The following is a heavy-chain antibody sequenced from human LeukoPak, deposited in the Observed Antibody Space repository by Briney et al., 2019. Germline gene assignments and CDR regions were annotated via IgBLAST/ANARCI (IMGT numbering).Heavy chain of an antibody. CDR2: ISGSDGST. CDR1: GFTFSSYA. CDR3: AKDAGSGYYYPIDY. V-gene: IGHV3-23*01. J-gene: IGHJ4*02. Sequence: GGSLRLSCAAPGFTFSSYAMSWVGQAQGRGLGWFSLISGSDGSTYYADSVKGRSTISRDNSKNTLYLRVNSLRAEDTAVYYCAKDAGSGYYYPIDYWGQGTLVTVSS. D-gene: IGHD3-22*01.